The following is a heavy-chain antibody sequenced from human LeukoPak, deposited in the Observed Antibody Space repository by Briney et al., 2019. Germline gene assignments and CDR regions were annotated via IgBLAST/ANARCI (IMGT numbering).Heavy chain of an antibody. J-gene: IGHJ4*02. CDR1: GFTFSSYG. CDR2: ISYDGSNK. Sequence: GRSLRLSCAASGFTFSSYGMHWVRQAPGKGLEWVAVISYDGSNKYYADSVKGRFTISRDNSKNTLYLQMNSLRAEDTAVYYCARDRDPYCSGGSCYSPGGYWGQGTLVTVSS. CDR3: ARDRDPYCSGGSCYSPGGY. V-gene: IGHV3-30*03. D-gene: IGHD2-15*01.